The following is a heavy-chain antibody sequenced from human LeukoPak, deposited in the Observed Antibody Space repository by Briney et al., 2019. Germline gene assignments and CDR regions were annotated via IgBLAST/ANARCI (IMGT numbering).Heavy chain of an antibody. Sequence: QPGGSLRLSCAASGFTFSRYWMSWVRQAPGKGLEWVANIKQDGSEKYYVDSVKGRFTISRDNAKNSLYLQMNSLRAEDTAVYYCARFFSSGHFDYWGQGTLVTVSS. J-gene: IGHJ4*02. CDR3: ARFFSSGHFDY. D-gene: IGHD6-19*01. V-gene: IGHV3-7*01. CDR1: GFTFSRYW. CDR2: IKQDGSEK.